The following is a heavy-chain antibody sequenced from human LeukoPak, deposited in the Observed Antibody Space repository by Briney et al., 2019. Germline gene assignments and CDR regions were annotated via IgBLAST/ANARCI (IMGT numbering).Heavy chain of an antibody. CDR2: IIPILGIA. CDR1: GYTFTSYG. CDR3: ARKWGNAFDI. Sequence: SVKVSCKASGYTFTSYGISWVRQAPGQGLEWMGRIIPILGIANYAQKFQGRVTITADKSTSTAYMELSSLRSEDTAVYYCARKWGNAFDIWGQGTMVTVSS. V-gene: IGHV1-69*04. D-gene: IGHD1-26*01. J-gene: IGHJ3*02.